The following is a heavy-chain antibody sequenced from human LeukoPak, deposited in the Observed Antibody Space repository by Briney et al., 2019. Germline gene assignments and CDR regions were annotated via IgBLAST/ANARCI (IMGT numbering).Heavy chain of an antibody. CDR2: IYYSGST. D-gene: IGHD3-10*01. V-gene: IGHV4-59*08. Sequence: SETLSLTCTVSGGSISSYYWSRIRQPPGKGLEWIGYIYYSGSTNYNPSLKSRVTISVDTSKNQFSLKLSSVTAADTAVYYCTRSGSYGDDAFDIWGQGTMVTVSS. CDR3: TRSGSYGDDAFDI. CDR1: GGSISSYY. J-gene: IGHJ3*02.